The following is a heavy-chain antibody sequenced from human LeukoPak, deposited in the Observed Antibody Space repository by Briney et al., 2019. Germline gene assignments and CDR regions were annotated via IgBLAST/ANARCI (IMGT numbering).Heavy chain of an antibody. J-gene: IGHJ6*02. CDR3: ARGNSSWLKNYYYGMDV. CDR2: IYYSGST. D-gene: IGHD6-13*01. V-gene: IGHV4-59*01. Sequence: PSETLSLTCTVSGGSISSYYWSWIRQPPGKGLEWIGYIYYSGSTNYNPSLKSRVTISVDTSKNQFSLKLSSVTAADTAVYYCARGNSSWLKNYYYGMDVWGQGTTVTVSS. CDR1: GGSISSYY.